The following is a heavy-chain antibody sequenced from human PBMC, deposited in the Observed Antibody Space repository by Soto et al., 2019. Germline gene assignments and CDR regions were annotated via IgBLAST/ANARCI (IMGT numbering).Heavy chain of an antibody. CDR3: ARHAEPMVRGVTRYYYYYYGMDV. CDR2: TSGSGGRT. V-gene: IGHV3-23*01. CDR1: GFTFSSYA. D-gene: IGHD3-10*01. J-gene: IGHJ6*02. Sequence: GGSLRLSCAPSGFTFSSYAMSWVRPAPGKGLEWVSATSGSGGRTYYADSVKGRLSISTDNSKNALYRQMNSLRAEDTAVYYCARHAEPMVRGVTRYYYYYYGMDVWGQGTTVTVSS.